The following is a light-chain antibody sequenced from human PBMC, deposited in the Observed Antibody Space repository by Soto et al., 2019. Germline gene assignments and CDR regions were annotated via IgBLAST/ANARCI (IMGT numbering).Light chain of an antibody. CDR2: GAS. J-gene: IGKJ3*01. V-gene: IGKV3-15*01. CDR1: QSVSSN. Sequence: EIVMTQSPATLSVSPGERATLSCRASQSVSSNLAWYQRKPGQAPRLLIYGASTRATGIPARFSGSGSGTEFTLTISSLQSEDFAVYYCQQYNNWPRTLGPGTKVDIK. CDR3: QQYNNWPRT.